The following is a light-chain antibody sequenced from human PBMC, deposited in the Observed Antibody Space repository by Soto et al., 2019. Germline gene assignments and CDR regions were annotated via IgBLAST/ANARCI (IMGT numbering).Light chain of an antibody. V-gene: IGKV3-15*01. J-gene: IGKJ1*01. Sequence: EIVMTQSPATLSVSRGERATLSCRASQSVGSYLAWYQQKPGQAPRLLIYGASTRATGIPARFSGSGSGTEFTLTISSLQSEDFEIYFCQQYNNWPPDRTFGQGTKVEIK. CDR2: GAS. CDR3: QQYNNWPPDRT. CDR1: QSVGSY.